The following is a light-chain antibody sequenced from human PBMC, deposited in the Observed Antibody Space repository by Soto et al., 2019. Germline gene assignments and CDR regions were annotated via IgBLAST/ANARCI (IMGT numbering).Light chain of an antibody. CDR3: QSYDSSLSGVV. Sequence: QSVLTQPPSVSGAPGQRVTISCTGSSSNIGAGYDVHWYQQLPGTAPKLLIHGNSNRPSGVPDRFSGSKSGTSASLAITGLQAEDEADHYCQSYDSSLSGVVFSGGAKLTVL. CDR2: GNS. CDR1: SSNIGAGYD. J-gene: IGLJ2*01. V-gene: IGLV1-40*01.